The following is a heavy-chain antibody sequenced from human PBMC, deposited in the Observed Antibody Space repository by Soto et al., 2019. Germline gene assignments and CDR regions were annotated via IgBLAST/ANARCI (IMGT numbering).Heavy chain of an antibody. Sequence: SETLSLTCTVSGASIRGHYWSWIRQPPGKGPEWIGYVYDSGATNYDPFLVSRVTMSVDTSKNQFFLKLTSATAADTAIYYCARLNYYGSLYYFDKWGPGTLVT. CDR1: GASIRGHY. J-gene: IGHJ4*02. V-gene: IGHV4-59*08. D-gene: IGHD3-22*01. CDR3: ARLNYYGSLYYFDK. CDR2: VYDSGAT.